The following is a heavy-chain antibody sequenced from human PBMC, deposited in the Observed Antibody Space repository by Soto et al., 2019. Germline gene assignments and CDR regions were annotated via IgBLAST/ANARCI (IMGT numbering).Heavy chain of an antibody. CDR3: GRHAYSSVDY. J-gene: IGHJ4*02. Sequence: SETLSLTCTVSGDSISSPTYYWGWIRQPPGKGLEWIGTIYYSGRTDYNPSLRSRVAISADTSKNQFSLKLSSVTAADTAVYYCGRHAYSSVDYWGPGTLVTVSS. V-gene: IGHV4-39*01. D-gene: IGHD6-19*01. CDR1: GDSISSPTYY. CDR2: IYYSGRT.